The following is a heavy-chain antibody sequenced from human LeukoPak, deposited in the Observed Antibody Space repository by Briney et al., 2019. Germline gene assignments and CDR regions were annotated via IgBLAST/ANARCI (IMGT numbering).Heavy chain of an antibody. D-gene: IGHD4-17*01. V-gene: IGHV3-23*01. J-gene: IGHJ3*02. CDR3: AKVVTVTMRGVFDI. CDR1: GFTFSNYA. Sequence: GGSLRLSWAASGFTFSNYAMNWVRQVPGRGLEWVSGMGRSGDSTYYLDSVKGRFTISRDNSKNTLYLQMNSLRAEDTAVYYCAKVVTVTMRGVFDIWGQGTMVTVSS. CDR2: MGRSGDST.